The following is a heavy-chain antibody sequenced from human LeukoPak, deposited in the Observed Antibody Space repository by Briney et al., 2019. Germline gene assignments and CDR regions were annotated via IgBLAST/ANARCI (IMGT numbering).Heavy chain of an antibody. J-gene: IGHJ4*02. V-gene: IGHV3-48*03. CDR3: ARGEDGYNSDY. D-gene: IGHD5-24*01. Sequence: GGSLRLSCAASGFTFSSYEMNRVRQAPGKGLEWVSYISSSGNTIYYADSVKGRFTISRDNAKNSLYLQMNSLRAEDTAVYYCARGEDGYNSDYWGQGTLVTVSS. CDR2: ISSSGNTI. CDR1: GFTFSSYE.